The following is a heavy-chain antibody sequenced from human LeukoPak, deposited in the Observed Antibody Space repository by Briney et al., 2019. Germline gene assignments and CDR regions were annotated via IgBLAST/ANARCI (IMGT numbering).Heavy chain of an antibody. CDR2: IYPGDSDT. CDR1: GSIFTSYW. J-gene: IGHJ4*02. Sequence: KPGASLQISCKASGSIFTSYWIGWVRQLPRKGLEGMGIIYPGDSDTRYSPSFQGQVTISADKSISTAYLQWSSLKASDTAMYYCARLPTKGSIDYWGQGTLVTVSS. V-gene: IGHV5-51*01. CDR3: ARLPTKGSIDY.